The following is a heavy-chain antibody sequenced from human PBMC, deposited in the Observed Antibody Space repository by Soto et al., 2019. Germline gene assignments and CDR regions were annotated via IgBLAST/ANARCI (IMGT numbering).Heavy chain of an antibody. D-gene: IGHD2-15*01. CDR1: GGSISSGGYY. CDR2: IYYSGST. V-gene: IGHV4-31*03. J-gene: IGHJ6*02. Sequence: SEPLSLTCTVSGGSISSGGYYWSWIRPHPGKGLEWIGYIYYSGSTYYNPSLKSRVTISVDTSKNQFSLKLSSVTAADTAVYYCARDTYEGYCSGGSCYGMDFWGQGTTVTVSS. CDR3: ARDTYEGYCSGGSCYGMDF.